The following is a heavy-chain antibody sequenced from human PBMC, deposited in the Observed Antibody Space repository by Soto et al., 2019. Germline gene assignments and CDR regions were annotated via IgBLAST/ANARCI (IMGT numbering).Heavy chain of an antibody. CDR3: AREVSSFAWYYAY. J-gene: IGHJ4*02. CDR2: INAGNGDT. V-gene: IGHV1-3*01. CDR1: GYTFTNYA. D-gene: IGHD2-15*01. Sequence: ASVKVSCKAAGYTFTNYAMHWVRLAPGQRLEWMGRINAGNGDTKYSQKFQGRVTITRDTSATTAYMELGSLRSEDTAVYYCAREVSSFAWYYAYWGQGTLATVSS.